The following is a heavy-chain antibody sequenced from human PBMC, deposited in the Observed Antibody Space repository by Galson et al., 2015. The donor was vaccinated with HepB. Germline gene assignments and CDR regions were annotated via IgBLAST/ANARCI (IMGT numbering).Heavy chain of an antibody. Sequence: SLRLSCAASGFTFDDYAMHWVRQAPGKGLEWVSGISWNSGSIGYADSVKGRFTISRDNAKNSLYLQMNSLRAEDTALYYCAKSGPHPCSSTSCYPDYWGQGTLVTVSS. CDR1: GFTFDDYA. V-gene: IGHV3-9*01. CDR2: ISWNSGSI. J-gene: IGHJ4*02. CDR3: AKSGPHPCSSTSCYPDY. D-gene: IGHD2-2*01.